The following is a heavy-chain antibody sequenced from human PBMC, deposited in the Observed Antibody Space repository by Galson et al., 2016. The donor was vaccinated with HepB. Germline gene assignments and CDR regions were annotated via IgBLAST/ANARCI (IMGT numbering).Heavy chain of an antibody. CDR2: TFYRSTWEN. D-gene: IGHD3-10*01. CDR3: ARAVMLGRGIDV. J-gene: IGHJ6*02. Sequence: CAISGDSVYNNGAAWVWIRQSPSRGLEWLGRTFYRSTWENHYAGSVKNRITISPDTSRNQFSLHLNSVTPEDTAVYYCARAVMLGRGIDVWGPGTAVTVSS. V-gene: IGHV6-1*01. CDR1: GDSVYNNGAA.